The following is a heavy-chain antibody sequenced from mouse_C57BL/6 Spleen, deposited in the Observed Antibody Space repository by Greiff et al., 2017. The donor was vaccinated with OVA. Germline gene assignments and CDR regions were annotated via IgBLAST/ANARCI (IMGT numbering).Heavy chain of an antibody. J-gene: IGHJ3*01. V-gene: IGHV5-9-1*02. D-gene: IGHD2-3*01. CDR3: TRDWGDGYYVWFAY. CDR1: GFTFSSYA. CDR2: ISSGGDYI. Sequence: DVHLVESGEGLVKPGGSLKLSCAASGFTFSSYAMSWVRQTPEKRLEWVAYISSGGDYIYYADTVKGRFTISRDNARNTLYLQMSSLQSEDTAMYYCTRDWGDGYYVWFAYWGQGTLVTVSA.